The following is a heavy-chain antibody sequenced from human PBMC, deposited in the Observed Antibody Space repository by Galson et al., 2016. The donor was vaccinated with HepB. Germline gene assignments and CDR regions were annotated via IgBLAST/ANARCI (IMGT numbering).Heavy chain of an antibody. CDR3: ARGAAYSDGYYLRDY. CDR1: GLTFKSFA. D-gene: IGHD1-26*01. CDR2: ISYDGSNK. J-gene: IGHJ4*02. V-gene: IGHV3-30*03. Sequence: SLRLSCAASGLTFKSFAMHWVRQAPGKGLEWMTVISYDGSNKYYAGSVNGRFTVSRDNSKNTLYLQMDSLKVEDTAMYYCARGAAYSDGYYLRDYWGQGTLVIVSS.